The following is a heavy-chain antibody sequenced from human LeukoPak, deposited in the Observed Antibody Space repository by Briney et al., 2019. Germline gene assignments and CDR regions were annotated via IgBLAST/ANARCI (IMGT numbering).Heavy chain of an antibody. CDR3: AKDSSGYRSYYFDY. Sequence: GGSLRLSCAASGFTFSSYAMSWVRQAPGKGLEWVSAISGSGGSTYCADSVKGRFTISRDNSKNTLYLQMNSLRAEDTAVYYCAKDSSGYRSYYFDYWGQGTLVTVSS. V-gene: IGHV3-23*01. CDR2: ISGSGGST. CDR1: GFTFSSYA. D-gene: IGHD3-22*01. J-gene: IGHJ4*02.